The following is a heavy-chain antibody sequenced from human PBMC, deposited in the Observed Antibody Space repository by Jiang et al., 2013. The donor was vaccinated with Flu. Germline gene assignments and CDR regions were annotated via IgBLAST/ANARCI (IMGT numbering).Heavy chain of an antibody. V-gene: IGHV1-69*01. Sequence: SSVKVSCKASGGTFRSYVFSWVRQAPGQGLEWMGGXTPILKTSNYAQKFQDRVTITADESTRTAYMELSSLRSEDSAVYYYALLGFGIWGQGTMVTVAS. CDR1: GGTFRSYV. J-gene: IGHJ3*02. CDR3: ALLGFGI. CDR2: XTPILKTS.